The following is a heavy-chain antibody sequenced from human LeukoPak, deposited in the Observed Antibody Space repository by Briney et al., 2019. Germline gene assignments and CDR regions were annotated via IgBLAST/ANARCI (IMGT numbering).Heavy chain of an antibody. V-gene: IGHV3-74*01. CDR1: GFSFSSEW. D-gene: IGHD3-10*01. CDR2: IN. CDR3: ARGGSPFY. J-gene: IGHJ4*02. Sequence: AGGSLRLSCAGSGFSFSSEWLHWVRQVPGKGLEWVARINYADSVKGRFTISRDNAKNTVYLQMNSLRVEDTAVFYCARGGSPFYWGRGTPVTVSS.